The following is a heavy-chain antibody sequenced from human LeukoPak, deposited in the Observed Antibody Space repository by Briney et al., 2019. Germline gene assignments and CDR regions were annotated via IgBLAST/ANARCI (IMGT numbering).Heavy chain of an antibody. D-gene: IGHD3-10*01. CDR3: ARDYYASNGVDV. CDR2: ISSSSSST. CDR1: GFTFSDYY. Sequence: GGSLRLSCAASGFTFSDYYMSWIRQAPGKGLEWVSYISSSSSSTNYADFVKGRFTISRDNAKNSLDLQMNSLRPEDTAVYYCARDYYASNGVDVWGQGTTVTVSS. J-gene: IGHJ6*02. V-gene: IGHV3-11*06.